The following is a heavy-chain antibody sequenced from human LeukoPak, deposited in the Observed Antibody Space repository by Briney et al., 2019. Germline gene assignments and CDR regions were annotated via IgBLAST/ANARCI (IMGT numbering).Heavy chain of an antibody. V-gene: IGHV1-69*04. D-gene: IGHD1-26*01. Sequence: GASVKVSCKASGGTFSSYAISWVRQAPGQGLEWMGRIVPILGIANYAQKFQGRVTITADKSTSTAYMELSSLRSEDTAVYYCARGIGPDAFDIWGQGTMVTVSS. J-gene: IGHJ3*02. CDR2: IVPILGIA. CDR3: ARGIGPDAFDI. CDR1: GGTFSSYA.